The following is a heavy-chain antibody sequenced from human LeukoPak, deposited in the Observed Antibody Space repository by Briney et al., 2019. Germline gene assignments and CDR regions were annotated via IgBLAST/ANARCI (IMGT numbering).Heavy chain of an antibody. CDR1: GFTFSSYE. Sequence: GGSLRLSWAASGFTFSSYEMNWVRQAPGKGLEWVSYISSSGSTIYYADSVKGRLTISRDNAKNSLYLQMNSLRAEDTAVYYCARDKEGGYSGYDLTYWGQGTLVTVSS. CDR2: ISSSGSTI. D-gene: IGHD5-12*01. V-gene: IGHV3-48*03. CDR3: ARDKEGGYSGYDLTY. J-gene: IGHJ4*02.